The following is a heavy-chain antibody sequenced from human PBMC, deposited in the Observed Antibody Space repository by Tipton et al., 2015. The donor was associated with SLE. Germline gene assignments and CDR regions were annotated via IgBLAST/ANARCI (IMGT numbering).Heavy chain of an antibody. J-gene: IGHJ6*02. CDR2: TYHTGTT. V-gene: IGHV4-38-2*02. D-gene: IGHD3-10*01. Sequence: TLSLTCTVSGYSINTGYYWGWIRQPPGKGLEWIGSTYHTGTTYYNPSLKSRVTISVDTSKNQFSLKLRSVTAADTAVYYCARTYPGDPHGVYYGMDVWGQGTTVTVSS. CDR1: GYSINTGYY. CDR3: ARTYPGDPHGVYYGMDV.